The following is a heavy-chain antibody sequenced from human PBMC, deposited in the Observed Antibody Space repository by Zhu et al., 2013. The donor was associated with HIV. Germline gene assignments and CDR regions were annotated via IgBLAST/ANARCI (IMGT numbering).Heavy chain of an antibody. CDR2: VIPVIGTV. J-gene: IGHJ4*02. CDR1: GDTFSNYG. D-gene: IGHD3-16*01. CDR3: ARDKGRWPQFGDPKGFDS. Sequence: QVQLVQSGAEVKKPGSSVKVSCKVSGDTFSNYGINWVRQAPGQGLEWMGGVIPVIGTVSYAQKFQVRVTITADESTSTAYMELSSLRSEDTAAYYCARDKGRWPQFGDPKGFDSWGQGTLVTVSS. V-gene: IGHV1-69*12.